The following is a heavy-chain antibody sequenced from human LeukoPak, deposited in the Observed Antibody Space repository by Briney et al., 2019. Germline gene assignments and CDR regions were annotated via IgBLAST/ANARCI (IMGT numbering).Heavy chain of an antibody. D-gene: IGHD7-27*01. V-gene: IGHV4-34*01. CDR1: GGPFSGYY. CDR3: ARAGTGDRSAVFDY. Sequence: SETLSLTCAVHGGPFSGYYWNWIRQPPGKGLEWIGEINHNGYTNYNPSLESRVTISVDTSKNQFSLKVYSLTAADTAVYFCARAGTGDRSAVFDYWGQEILVTVSS. CDR2: INHNGYT. J-gene: IGHJ4*02.